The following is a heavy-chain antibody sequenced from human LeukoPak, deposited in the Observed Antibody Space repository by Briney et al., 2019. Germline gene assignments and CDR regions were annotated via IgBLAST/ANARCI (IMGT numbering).Heavy chain of an antibody. J-gene: IGHJ6*03. V-gene: IGHV4-34*01. D-gene: IGHD3-9*01. CDR2: ISYSGST. CDR1: GGYFSGFY. Sequence: PSETLSLTCVVDGGYFSGFYWTWIRQAPGKGLEWIGEISYSGSTKYNPSLKSRVTIEVDTPKKQISLNLSSLTAADTAVYYCAKGKAGHYHSVTDEYCYYMGVWGQGTTVIVSS. CDR3: AKGKAGHYHSVTDEYCYYMGV.